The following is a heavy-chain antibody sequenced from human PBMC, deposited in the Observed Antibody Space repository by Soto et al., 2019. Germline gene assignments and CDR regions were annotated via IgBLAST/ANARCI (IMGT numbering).Heavy chain of an antibody. J-gene: IGHJ4*02. CDR2: IYYSGST. CDR3: ARRWGGTFDY. D-gene: IGHD2-21*01. Sequence: QVQLQESGPGLVKPSETLSLTCTVSGGSISSYYWSWIRQPPGKGLEWIGYIYYSGSTNYNPSLKSRVTISVDTSKIQFSLKLSSVTPAATAVYSCARRWGGTFDYWGQGTLVTVSS. CDR1: GGSISSYY. V-gene: IGHV4-59*01.